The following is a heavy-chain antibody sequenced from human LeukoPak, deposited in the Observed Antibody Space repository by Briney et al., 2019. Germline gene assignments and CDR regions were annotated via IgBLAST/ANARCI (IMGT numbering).Heavy chain of an antibody. CDR3: ARGGYDFVYYYYGMDV. V-gene: IGHV1-2*06. Sequence: ASVKVSCKASGYTFTSYYMHWVRQAPGQGLEWMGRINPNSGGTNYAQKFQGRVTMTRDTSISTAYMELSRLRSDDTAVYYCARGGYDFVYYYYGMDVWGQGTTVTVSS. D-gene: IGHD3-3*01. J-gene: IGHJ6*02. CDR2: INPNSGGT. CDR1: GYTFTSYY.